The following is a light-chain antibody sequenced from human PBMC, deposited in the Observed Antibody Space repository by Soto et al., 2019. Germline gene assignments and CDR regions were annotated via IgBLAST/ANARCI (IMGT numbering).Light chain of an antibody. CDR3: QQYGSSPPLT. CDR1: QSVSSSF. J-gene: IGKJ4*01. V-gene: IGKV3-20*01. CDR2: GAS. Sequence: EFVLTQSPGTLSLSPGERATLSCSASQSVSSSFLAWYQQKPGQAPRILIYGASTRATGIPDRFSGGGSGKDFTLTISRLEPEDFAVYYCQQYGSSPPLTFGGGTKVEIK.